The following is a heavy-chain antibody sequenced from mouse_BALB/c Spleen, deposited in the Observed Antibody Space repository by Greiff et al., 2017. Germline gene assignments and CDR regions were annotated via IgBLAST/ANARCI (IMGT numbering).Heavy chain of an antibody. Sequence: DVMLVESGGGLVQPGGSLRLSCATSGFTFTDYYMSWVRQPPGKALEWLGFIRNKANGYTTEYSASVKGRFTISRDNSQSILYLQMNTLRAEDSATYYCARDKGANWDGYYAMDYWGQGTSVTVSS. CDR2: IRNKANGYTT. CDR3: ARDKGANWDGYYAMDY. D-gene: IGHD4-1*01. J-gene: IGHJ4*01. V-gene: IGHV7-3*02. CDR1: GFTFTDYY.